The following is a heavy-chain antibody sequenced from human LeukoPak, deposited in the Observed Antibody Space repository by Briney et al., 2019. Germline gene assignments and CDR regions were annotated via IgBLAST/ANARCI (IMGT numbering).Heavy chain of an antibody. CDR3: ARGGSGSYPQPGLY. CDR1: GYTLTVYY. J-gene: IGHJ4*02. Sequence: ASVNVSCKASGYTLTVYYMHWVRQAPGQGLEWMGWIDPNSGGINYAQKFQGRVAMTRDTSISTAYMELSRLRSDDTAVYYCARGGSGSYPQPGLYWGQGTLVTPSS. CDR2: IDPNSGGI. V-gene: IGHV1-2*02. D-gene: IGHD1-26*01.